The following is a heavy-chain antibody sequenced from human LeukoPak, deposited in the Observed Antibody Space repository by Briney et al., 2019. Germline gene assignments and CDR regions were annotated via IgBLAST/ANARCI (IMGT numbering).Heavy chain of an antibody. D-gene: IGHD4-11*01. V-gene: IGHV4-59*01. CDR1: GGSISSYY. J-gene: IGHJ3*02. CDR2: ISYSGST. Sequence: SETLSLTCTVSGGSISSYYWSWIRQPPGKGLEWVGYISYSGSTNYNPSLKSRVTISVDTSKNQFSLKLSSVTAADTAVYYCAREWAPTTDAFDIWGQGTMVTVSS. CDR3: AREWAPTTDAFDI.